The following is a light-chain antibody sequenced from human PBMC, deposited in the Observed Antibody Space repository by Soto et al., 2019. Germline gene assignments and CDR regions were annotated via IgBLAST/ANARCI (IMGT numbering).Light chain of an antibody. V-gene: IGKV4-1*01. Sequence: DFVMTQSPDSLAVSLGEWDTINCRSSQSVLSNADNKNYLAWFRQKPGQPPKLLFYWASTRESGVPDRFRGSGSATDFTLTISSLQAEDVAVYYCQQYHSDPITFGQGTRLENK. J-gene: IGKJ5*01. CDR1: QSVLSNADNKNY. CDR3: QQYHSDPIT. CDR2: WAS.